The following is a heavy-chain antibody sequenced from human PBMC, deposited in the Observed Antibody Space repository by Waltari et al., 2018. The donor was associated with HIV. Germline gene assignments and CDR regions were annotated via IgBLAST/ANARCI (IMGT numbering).Heavy chain of an antibody. V-gene: IGHV1-69*04. J-gene: IGHJ2*01. D-gene: IGHD4-17*01. CDR3: ARGRGDYGVTTGRGYFDL. Sequence: QVQLVQSGAEVKKPGSSVKVSCKASGGTFSSYAISWVRQAPGQGLEWMGRIIPILGIANYAQKFQGRVTITADKSTSTAYMELSSLRSEDTAVYYCARGRGDYGVTTGRGYFDLWGRGTLVTVSS. CDR2: IIPILGIA. CDR1: GGTFSSYA.